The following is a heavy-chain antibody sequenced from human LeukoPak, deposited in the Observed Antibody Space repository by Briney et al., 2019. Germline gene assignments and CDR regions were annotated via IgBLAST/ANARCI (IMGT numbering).Heavy chain of an antibody. CDR2: MNPNSGNT. V-gene: IGHV1-8*01. CDR1: GYTFTSYD. Sequence: ASVKVSCKASGYTFTSYDINWVRQATGQGLEWMGWMNPNSGNTGYAQKFQGRVTMTRNTSISTAYMELRSLRSDDTAVYYCARDSTYYDSSGYYHRLDYWGQGTLVTVSS. CDR3: ARDSTYYDSSGYYHRLDY. D-gene: IGHD3-22*01. J-gene: IGHJ4*02.